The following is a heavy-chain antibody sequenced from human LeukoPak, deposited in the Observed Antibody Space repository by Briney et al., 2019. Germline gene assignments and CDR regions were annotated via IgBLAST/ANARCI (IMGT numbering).Heavy chain of an antibody. CDR1: GYTFTSYY. D-gene: IGHD2-2*01. Sequence: ASVKVSCKASGYTFTSYYMHWVRQAPGQGLEWMGIINPSGGSTSYAQKFQGRVTMTRDMSTSTVYMELSSLRSEDTAVYYCARGYCSSTSCYHLDYWGQGTLVTASS. V-gene: IGHV1-46*01. CDR2: INPSGGST. J-gene: IGHJ4*02. CDR3: ARGYCSSTSCYHLDY.